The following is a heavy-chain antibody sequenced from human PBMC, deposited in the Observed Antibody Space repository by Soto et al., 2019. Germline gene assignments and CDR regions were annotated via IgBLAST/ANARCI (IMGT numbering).Heavy chain of an antibody. V-gene: IGHV1-18*01. CDR2: ISAYNGNT. D-gene: IGHD3-16*02. CDR3: ARDVVYDYIWGSYRYILFDP. Sequence: QVQLVQSGAEVKKPGASVKVSCKASGYTFTSYGISWVRQAPGQGLEWMGWISAYNGNTNYAQKLQGRVTMTTDTSTSTAYMELRSLRSDETAVYYCARDVVYDYIWGSYRYILFDPWGQGTLVTVSS. J-gene: IGHJ5*02. CDR1: GYTFTSYG.